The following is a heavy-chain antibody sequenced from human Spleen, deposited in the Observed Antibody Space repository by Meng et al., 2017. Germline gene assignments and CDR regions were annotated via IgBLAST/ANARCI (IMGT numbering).Heavy chain of an antibody. CDR2: VSHDGNSG. CDR1: GFTFTDYA. CDR3: ARDAGYSTNWHPSRY. Sequence: QIQLVESGGGVVQPGGSLRLPGATSGFTFTDYAMHWVRQAPGKGPEWVAIVSHDGNSGCYADSVKGRFSVSRDNFKNIQFLHMNSLTADDTAVYYCARDAGYSTNWHPSRYWGQGTLVTVSS. V-gene: IGHV3-30-3*01. J-gene: IGHJ4*02. D-gene: IGHD6-13*01.